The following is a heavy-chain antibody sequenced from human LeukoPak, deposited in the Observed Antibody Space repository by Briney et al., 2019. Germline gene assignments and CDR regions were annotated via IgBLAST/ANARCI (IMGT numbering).Heavy chain of an antibody. J-gene: IGHJ4*02. Sequence: SETLSLTCAVYGGSFSGYYWGWIRQPPGKGLEWIGEINHSGSTNYNPSLKSRVTISVDTSKNQFSLKLSSVTAADTAVYYCASGGPSSSLYQGDYWGQGTLVTVSS. D-gene: IGHD6-13*01. CDR3: ASGGPSSSLYQGDY. CDR1: GGSFSGYY. V-gene: IGHV4-34*09. CDR2: INHSGST.